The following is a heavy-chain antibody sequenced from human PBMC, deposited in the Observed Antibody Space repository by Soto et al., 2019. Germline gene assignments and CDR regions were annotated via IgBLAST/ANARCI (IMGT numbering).Heavy chain of an antibody. CDR1: GDSISSTSW. CDR2: IYHGGST. J-gene: IGHJ4*02. D-gene: IGHD3-22*01. V-gene: IGHV4-4*02. Sequence: SETLSLTCTVSGDSISSTSWWSWVRQSPGKGLEWIGDIYHGGSTNYNPSLKSRVTISVDKSKNQFSLKLSSVTAADTAVYYCARFYDSSGYDYWGQGTLVTVSS. CDR3: ARFYDSSGYDY.